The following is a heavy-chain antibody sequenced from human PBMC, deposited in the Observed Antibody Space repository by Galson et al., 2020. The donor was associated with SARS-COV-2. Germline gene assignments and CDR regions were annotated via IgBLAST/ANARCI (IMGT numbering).Heavy chain of an antibody. CDR2: INAGNGNT. J-gene: IGHJ6*02. CDR3: ARYGNYLRGGMDV. CDR1: GYTFTRYA. Sequence: ASVKVSCKASGYTFTRYAMHWVRQAPGQRLEWMGWINAGNGNTKYSQKFQGRVTITRDTSASTAYMELSSLRSKDTAVYYCARYGNYLRGGMDVWGQGTTVTVSS. D-gene: IGHD4-4*01. V-gene: IGHV1-3*01.